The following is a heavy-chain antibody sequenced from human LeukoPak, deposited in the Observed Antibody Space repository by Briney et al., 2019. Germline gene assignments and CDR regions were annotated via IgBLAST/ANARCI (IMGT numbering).Heavy chain of an antibody. CDR3: AKDHEGAHDY. CDR2: ISSSSSYI. CDR1: GFTFSSYS. V-gene: IGHV3-21*04. Sequence: PGGSLRLSCAASGFTFSSYSMNWVRQAPGKGLEWVSSISSSSSYIYYADSVKGRFTISRDNSKNTLYLQMNSLRAEDTAVYYCAKDHEGAHDYWGQGTLVTVSS. J-gene: IGHJ4*02. D-gene: IGHD1-26*01.